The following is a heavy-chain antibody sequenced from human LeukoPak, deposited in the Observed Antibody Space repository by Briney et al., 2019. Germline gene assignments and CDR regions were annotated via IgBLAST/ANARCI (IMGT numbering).Heavy chain of an antibody. CDR2: IYYGGST. CDR1: GGSISSYY. CDR3: ARGFYGSGSYSPPYYYMDV. D-gene: IGHD3-10*01. Sequence: PSETLSLTCTVSGGSISSYYWSWIRQPPGKGLEGIGDIYYGGSTNYNPSLKSRVTISVDTSKNQFSLKLRSVTAADTAVYYCARGFYGSGSYSPPYYYMDVWGKGTTVTISS. J-gene: IGHJ6*03. V-gene: IGHV4-59*01.